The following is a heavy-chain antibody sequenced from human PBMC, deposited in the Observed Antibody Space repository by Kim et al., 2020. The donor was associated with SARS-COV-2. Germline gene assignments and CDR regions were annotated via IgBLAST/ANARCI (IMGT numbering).Heavy chain of an antibody. Sequence: HSSPSLMPRVTISVDTSKNRFSLRVTSLTAADTALYYCAREVQAATPYMDSWGQGTLVTVSS. V-gene: IGHV4-39*02. J-gene: IGHJ4*02. CDR3: AREVQAATPYMDS. D-gene: IGHD2-15*01.